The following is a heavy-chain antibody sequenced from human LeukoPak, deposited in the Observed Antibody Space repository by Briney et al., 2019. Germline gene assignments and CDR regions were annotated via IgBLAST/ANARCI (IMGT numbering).Heavy chain of an antibody. CDR2: INHTGTT. CDR1: GGSISSSSYY. D-gene: IGHD1/OR15-1a*01. CDR3: ARGAADRNNYYYYIDV. J-gene: IGHJ6*03. V-gene: IGHV4-39*07. Sequence: SETLSLTCTVSGGSISSSSYYWNWIRQSPGKGLEWIGEINHTGTTNYNPSLKSRFTISVDTSKNQFSLKLTSVTAADTAVYYCARGAADRNNYYYYIDVWGKGTTVTVSS.